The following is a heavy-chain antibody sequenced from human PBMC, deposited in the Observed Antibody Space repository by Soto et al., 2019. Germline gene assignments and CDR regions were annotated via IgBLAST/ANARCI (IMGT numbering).Heavy chain of an antibody. CDR2: IWYDGSNK. V-gene: IGHV3-33*01. CDR1: GFTFSSYG. CDR3: ARVLAYDFWSTYVYGGYGMDV. D-gene: IGHD3-3*01. J-gene: IGHJ6*02. Sequence: PEGSLRLSCAASGFTFSSYGMHWVRQAPGKGLEWVAVIWYDGSNKYYADSVKGRFTISRDNSKNTLYLQMNSLRAEDTAVYYCARVLAYDFWSTYVYGGYGMDVWGQGTTVTVP.